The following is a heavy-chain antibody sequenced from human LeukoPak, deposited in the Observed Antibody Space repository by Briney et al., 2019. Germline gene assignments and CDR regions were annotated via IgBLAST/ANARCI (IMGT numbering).Heavy chain of an antibody. Sequence: PSETLTLTCTVSGGSLSDYYWTWVRQPPGKGLEWIGYIYYTGSTNYNPYLKSRVTISLDTSKTQFSLKLTSVTPADTAVYYCARLGPGGHGEFDYWGQGTLVTVSS. CDR3: ARLGPGGHGEFDY. V-gene: IGHV4-59*01. J-gene: IGHJ4*02. CDR2: IYYTGST. D-gene: IGHD3-10*01. CDR1: GGSLSDYY.